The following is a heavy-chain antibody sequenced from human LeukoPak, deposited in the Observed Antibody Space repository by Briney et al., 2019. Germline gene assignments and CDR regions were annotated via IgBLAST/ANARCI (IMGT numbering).Heavy chain of an antibody. CDR3: AREFYYYDSSGYYPGDFQH. CDR1: GFTFSSYS. V-gene: IGHV3-21*01. D-gene: IGHD3-22*01. Sequence: GGSLRLSCAASGFTFSSYSMNWVRQAPGKGLEWVSSISSSSSYIYYADSVKGRFTIYRDNDKNSLNLQMNSLRAEDTAVYYCAREFYYYDSSGYYPGDFQHWGQGTLVTVSS. CDR2: ISSSSSYI. J-gene: IGHJ1*01.